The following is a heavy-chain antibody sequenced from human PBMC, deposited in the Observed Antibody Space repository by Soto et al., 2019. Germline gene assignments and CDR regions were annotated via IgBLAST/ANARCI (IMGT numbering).Heavy chain of an antibody. CDR1: GYTFTSYG. CDR2: ISAYNGNT. CDR3: ARWDYGDYYFDY. J-gene: IGHJ4*01. V-gene: IGHV1-18*01. Sequence: QVPLVQSGAEVKKPGASVKVSCKASGYTFTSYGISWVRQAPGQGLEWMGWISAYNGNTNYAQKLQGRVTITTDTATSTAYIELRSLRSDDTAVYYCARWDYGDYYFDYWGHGTLVTVSS. D-gene: IGHD4-17*01.